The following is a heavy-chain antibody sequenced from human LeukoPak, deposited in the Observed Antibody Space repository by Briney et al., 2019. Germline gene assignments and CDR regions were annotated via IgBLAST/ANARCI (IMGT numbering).Heavy chain of an antibody. V-gene: IGHV3-23*01. J-gene: IGHJ4*02. D-gene: IGHD1/OR15-1a*01. CDR1: GFTFSSYA. Sequence: GGSLRLSCAASGFTFSSYAMSCVPQAPGKGLEWGSAISGSGVSTYYADSVKGRFTISRDNSKNTLYLQMNSLRAEDTAVYYCAKDPEHGYYFDYWGQGTLVTVSS. CDR2: ISGSGVST. CDR3: AKDPEHGYYFDY.